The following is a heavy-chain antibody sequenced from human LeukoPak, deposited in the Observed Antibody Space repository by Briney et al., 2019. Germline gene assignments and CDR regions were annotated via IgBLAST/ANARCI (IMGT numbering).Heavy chain of an antibody. CDR3: ARGPITMVRGVISYGMDV. D-gene: IGHD3-10*01. CDR2: ISAYNGNT. J-gene: IGHJ6*02. CDR1: GYTFTSYS. Sequence: GASVKVSCKASGYTFTSYSISWVRQAPGQGLEWMGWISAYNGNTNYAQKLQGRVTMTTDTSTSTAYMELRSLRSDDTAVYYCARGPITMVRGVISYGMDVWGQGTLVTVSS. V-gene: IGHV1-18*01.